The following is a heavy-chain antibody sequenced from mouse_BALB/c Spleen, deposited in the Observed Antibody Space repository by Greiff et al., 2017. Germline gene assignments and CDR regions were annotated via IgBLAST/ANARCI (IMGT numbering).Heavy chain of an antibody. V-gene: IGHV3-2*02. CDR1: GYSITSDYA. D-gene: IGHD2-14*01. J-gene: IGHJ3*01. CDR2: ISYSGST. Sequence: EVQLVESGPGLVKPSQSLSLTCTVTGYSITSDYAWNWIRQFPGNKLEWMGYISYSGSTSYNPSLKSRISITRDTSKNQFFLQLNSVTTEDTATYYCVAYYRYDVFAYWGQGTLVTVSA. CDR3: VAYYRYDVFAY.